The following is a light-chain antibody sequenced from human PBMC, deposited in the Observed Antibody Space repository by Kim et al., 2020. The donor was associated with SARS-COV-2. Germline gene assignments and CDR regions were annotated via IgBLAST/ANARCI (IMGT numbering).Light chain of an antibody. Sequence: GQSVPISCTGTSSDVGGHNYVSWYQQHPGKAPKLLIYEVSERPSGVPDRFSGAKSGNTASLTVSGLQSEDEADYYCSSYAGSNIVVFGGGTQLTVL. J-gene: IGLJ2*01. CDR2: EVS. CDR1: SSDVGGHNY. V-gene: IGLV2-8*01. CDR3: SSYAGSNIVV.